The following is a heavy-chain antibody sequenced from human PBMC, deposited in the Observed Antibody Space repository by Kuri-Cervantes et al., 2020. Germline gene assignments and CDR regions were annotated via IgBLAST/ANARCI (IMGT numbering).Heavy chain of an antibody. CDR1: GHTFTSYD. J-gene: IGHJ6*03. CDR3: ARVQKYYYDSSGYYPYYYMDV. CDR2: MNPNSGNT. Sequence: ASVKVSCKASGHTFTSYDINWVRQATGQGLEWMGWMNPNSGNTGYAQKFQGRVTMTRNTSISTAYMELSSLRSEDTAVYYCARVQKYYYDSSGYYPYYYMDVWGKGTTVTVSS. D-gene: IGHD3-22*01. V-gene: IGHV1-8*02.